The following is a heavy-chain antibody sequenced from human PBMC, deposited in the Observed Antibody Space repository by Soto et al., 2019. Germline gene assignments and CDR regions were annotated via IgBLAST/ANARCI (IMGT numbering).Heavy chain of an antibody. CDR1: GFTFDDYA. J-gene: IGHJ4*02. D-gene: IGHD6-13*01. CDR2: TSLNSGSI. Sequence: EVQLVESGGGLVQPGRSLRLSCAASGFTFDDYAMHWVRQAPVKALECVSGTSLNSGSIGYADSVEGRFTISRDNAKNSLDMQMNSLRAEDTGLYYCAKDALYDSRSWAIFDSCGQGTMVAVSS. V-gene: IGHV3-9*01. CDR3: AKDALYDSRSWAIFDS.